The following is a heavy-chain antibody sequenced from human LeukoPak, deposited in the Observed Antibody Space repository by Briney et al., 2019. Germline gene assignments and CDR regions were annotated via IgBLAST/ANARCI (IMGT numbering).Heavy chain of an antibody. V-gene: IGHV1-46*01. CDR1: GYTFTSYY. CDR2: INPSGGST. CDR3: ARDMAAALEIDY. Sequence: ASVKVSCKASGYTFTSYYMHWVRQAPGQGLEWMGIINPSGGSTSYTQKFQGRVTMTRDTSTSTVYMELSSLRSEDTAVYYCARDMAAALEIDYWGQGTLVTVSS. D-gene: IGHD6-13*01. J-gene: IGHJ4*02.